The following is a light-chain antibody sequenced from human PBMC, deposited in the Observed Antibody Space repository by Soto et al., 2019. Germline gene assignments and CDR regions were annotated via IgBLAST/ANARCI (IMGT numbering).Light chain of an antibody. V-gene: IGKV1-5*01. CDR3: QQYNGLSYT. CDR1: ESISYW. Sequence: DIQMTQSPSTLSASVGDRVTITCRASESISYWLAWYQQKPGKAPKFLIYDASSLKSGVPSRFSGSGSGTEFTLTISSLQPDDFETYYCQQYNGLSYTFGQGTKLEI. J-gene: IGKJ2*01. CDR2: DAS.